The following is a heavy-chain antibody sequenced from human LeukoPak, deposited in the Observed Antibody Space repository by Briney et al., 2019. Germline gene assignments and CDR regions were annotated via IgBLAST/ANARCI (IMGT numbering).Heavy chain of an antibody. CDR1: GGSFSGYY. Sequence: SETLSLTRAVYGGSFSGYYWSWIRQPPGKGLEWIGEINHSGSTNYNPSLKSRVTISVDTSKNQFSLKLSSVTAADTAVYYCARGDYYDSSGYYYAAFDIWGQGTMVTVSS. CDR2: INHSGST. CDR3: ARGDYYDSSGYYYAAFDI. J-gene: IGHJ3*02. D-gene: IGHD3-22*01. V-gene: IGHV4-34*01.